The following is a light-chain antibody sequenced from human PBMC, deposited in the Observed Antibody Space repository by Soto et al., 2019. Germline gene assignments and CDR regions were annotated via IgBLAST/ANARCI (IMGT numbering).Light chain of an antibody. V-gene: IGLV2-14*01. J-gene: IGLJ1*01. Sequence: QAVVTQPASVSGSPGQSITISCTGTSSDVGGYNYVSWYQQHPGKAPKLMIYDVTNRPSGVSNRFSGSKSGNTASLTISGLQAEDEADYYCSSYTTISTHIFGTGTKLTVL. CDR1: SSDVGGYNY. CDR3: SSYTTISTHI. CDR2: DVT.